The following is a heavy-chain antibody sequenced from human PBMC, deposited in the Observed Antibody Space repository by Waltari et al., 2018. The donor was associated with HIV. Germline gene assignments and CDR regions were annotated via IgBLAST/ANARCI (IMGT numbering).Heavy chain of an antibody. CDR1: GDSISSGSYY. CDR2: MYVSGDT. J-gene: IGHJ4*02. Sequence: QVQLQESGPRLVKPSETLSPSCTASGDSISSGSYYWSWLRQPAGEGLAWVGRMYVSGDTNYSPSVKRRVTMSVDTSTNKFSLTMTSGPASDTAIYYCARATWAKTRAGWDRYFDKWGPGILVTVSS. D-gene: IGHD3-9*01. CDR3: ARATWAKTRAGWDRYFDK. V-gene: IGHV4-61*02.